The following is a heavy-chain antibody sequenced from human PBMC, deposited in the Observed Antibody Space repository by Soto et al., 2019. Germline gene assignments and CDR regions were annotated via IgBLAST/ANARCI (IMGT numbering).Heavy chain of an antibody. J-gene: IGHJ4*02. CDR3: ARDTGV. V-gene: IGHV3-66*01. D-gene: IGHD4-17*01. CDR2: IYSGGST. CDR1: GITVSNNY. Sequence: EVQLVESGGGLVQPGGSLRLSCAASGITVSNNYMSWVRQPPGKGLGWVSVIYSGGSTYYADSVKGRFTVSRDNFKNTLYLQMNSLRTDDTAIYYCARDTGVWGQGTLVTVSS.